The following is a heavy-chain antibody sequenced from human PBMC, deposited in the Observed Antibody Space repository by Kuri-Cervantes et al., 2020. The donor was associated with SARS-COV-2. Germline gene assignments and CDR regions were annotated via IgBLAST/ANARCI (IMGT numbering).Heavy chain of an antibody. CDR1: GYSISSGYY. D-gene: IGHD6-19*01. Sequence: ETLSLTCAVSGYSISSGYYWGWIRQPPGKGLEWVSSISSSSSYIYYADSVKGRFTISRGNAKNSLYLQMNSLRAEDTAVYYCARVMYSSGWPVDYWGQGTLVTVSS. J-gene: IGHJ4*02. CDR3: ARVMYSSGWPVDY. V-gene: IGHV3-21*01. CDR2: ISSSSSYI.